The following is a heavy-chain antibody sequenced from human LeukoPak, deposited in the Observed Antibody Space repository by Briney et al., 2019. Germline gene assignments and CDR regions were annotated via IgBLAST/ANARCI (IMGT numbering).Heavy chain of an antibody. V-gene: IGHV3-7*01. CDR2: IKTDGSEK. CDR3: ATYSSLNRREFQY. CDR1: GFTFSSYW. Sequence: GGSLRLSCEGSGFTFSSYWMGWVRQAPGKGLQWVANIKTDGSEKYYVDSVKGRFTISRDNAKNSLYLQMNSLRAEDTAVYYCATYSSLNRREFQYWGQGTLLTVSS. J-gene: IGHJ1*01. D-gene: IGHD3-22*01.